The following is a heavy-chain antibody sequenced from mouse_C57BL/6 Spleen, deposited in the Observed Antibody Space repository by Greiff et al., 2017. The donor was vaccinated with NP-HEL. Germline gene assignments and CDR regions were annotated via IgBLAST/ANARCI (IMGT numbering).Heavy chain of an antibody. Sequence: EVQGVESGGGLVKPGGSLKLSCAASGFTFSSYAMSWVRQTPEKRLEWVATISDGGSYTYYPDNVKGRFTISRDNAKNNLYLQMSHLKSEDTAMYYGAREGDYDWFAYWGQGTLVTVSA. CDR3: AREGDYDWFAY. D-gene: IGHD2-4*01. V-gene: IGHV5-4*01. CDR1: GFTFSSYA. CDR2: ISDGGSYT. J-gene: IGHJ3*01.